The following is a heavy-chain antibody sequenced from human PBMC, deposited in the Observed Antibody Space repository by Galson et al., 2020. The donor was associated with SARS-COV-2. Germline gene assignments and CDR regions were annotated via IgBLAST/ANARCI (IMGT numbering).Heavy chain of an antibody. D-gene: IGHD3-10*01. V-gene: IGHV3-74*01. CDR1: GLTLSTYW. CDR2: IHRDGSTT. Sequence: ALHGESLKIYCAASGLTLSTYWMHWVRQAPGKGLVWVSRIHRDGSTTTYADSVQGRFTISRDNAKNTLYLQMSSLRAEDAAVYYCARESAVQGGYYMDVWGKGTTVTVSS. CDR3: ARESAVQGGYYMDV. J-gene: IGHJ6*03.